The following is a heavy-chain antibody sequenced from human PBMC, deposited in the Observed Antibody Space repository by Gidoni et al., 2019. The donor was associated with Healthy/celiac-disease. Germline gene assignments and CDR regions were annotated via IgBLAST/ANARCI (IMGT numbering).Heavy chain of an antibody. Sequence: EVQLVESGGGLVQPGGSLRLSCAASGFTFSSYWMHWVRQAPGKGLVWVSRINSDGSSTSYADSVKGRFTISRDNAKNTLYLQMNSLRAEDTAVYYCAAITMTTKDAFDIWGQGTMVTVSS. V-gene: IGHV3-74*01. J-gene: IGHJ3*02. CDR2: INSDGSST. CDR1: GFTFSSYW. D-gene: IGHD3-22*01. CDR3: AAITMTTKDAFDI.